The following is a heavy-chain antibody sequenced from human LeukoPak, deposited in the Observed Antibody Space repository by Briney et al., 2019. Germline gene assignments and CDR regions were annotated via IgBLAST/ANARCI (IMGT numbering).Heavy chain of an antibody. CDR3: ATKHDY. CDR2: ITSSGSTI. J-gene: IGHJ4*02. V-gene: IGHV3-48*03. CDR1: GFSFTTYE. Sequence: GGSLGLSCAASGFSFTTYEMNWVRQAPGKGLEWVSHITSSGSTIHYADSVKGRFTISRDNAKNSLYLQMNSLRAEDTAVYYCATKHDYWGQGTLVTVSS.